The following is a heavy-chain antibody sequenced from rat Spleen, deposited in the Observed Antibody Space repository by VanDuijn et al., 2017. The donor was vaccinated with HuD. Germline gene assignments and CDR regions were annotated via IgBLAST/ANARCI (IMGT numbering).Heavy chain of an antibody. J-gene: IGHJ4*01. CDR3: ARLRWDVMDA. V-gene: IGHV5-25*01. CDR2: ISTSGVNT. Sequence: EVQVVESGGGLVQPGRSMKLSCAASGFTFSNYYMAWVRQAPTKGLEWVASISTSGVNTSYRDSVKGRFTISRDNAKNTLNLQMDSLRSEDTATYYCARLRWDVMDAWGQGASVTVSS. D-gene: IGHD1-5*01. CDR1: GFTFSNYY.